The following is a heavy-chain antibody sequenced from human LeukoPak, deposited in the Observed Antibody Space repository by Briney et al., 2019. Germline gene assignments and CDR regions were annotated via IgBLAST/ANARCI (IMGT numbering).Heavy chain of an antibody. CDR3: ARSIIGTRSKFDY. V-gene: IGHV4-59*08. CDR2: VYYSGST. CDR1: GGSISSYY. D-gene: IGHD1/OR15-1a*01. J-gene: IGHJ4*02. Sequence: SETLSLTCTVSGGSISSYYWSWIRQPPGKGLEWIGYVYYSGSTNYNPYLKSRVTISVDTSKNHFSLKLSSVTAADTAVYSCARSIIGTRSKFDYWGQGTLVTVSS.